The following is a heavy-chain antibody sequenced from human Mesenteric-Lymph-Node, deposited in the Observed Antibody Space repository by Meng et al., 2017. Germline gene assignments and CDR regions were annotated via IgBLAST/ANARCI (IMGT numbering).Heavy chain of an antibody. Sequence: QFQLVQSGAEVKTHVASVHVSCKASGYTFTSYGISWVRQAPVQGLEWMGWISAYNGNTNYAQKLQGRVTMTTDTSTGTAYMELRSLRSDDTAVYFCARAGYSSSREFDYWGQGTLVTVSS. J-gene: IGHJ4*02. CDR1: GYTFTSYG. CDR2: ISAYNGNT. CDR3: ARAGYSSSREFDY. V-gene: IGHV1-18*01. D-gene: IGHD6-13*01.